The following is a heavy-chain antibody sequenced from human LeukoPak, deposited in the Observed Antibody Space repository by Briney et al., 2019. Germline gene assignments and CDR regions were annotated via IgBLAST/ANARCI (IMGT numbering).Heavy chain of an antibody. Sequence: SETLSLTCTVSGGSISSGGYYWSWIRQHPGKGLEWIGYIYYSGSTYYNPSLKSRVTISVDTSKNQFSMKLSSVTAADTAVYYCAREDGYNSAVDYWGQGTLVTVSS. J-gene: IGHJ4*02. V-gene: IGHV4-31*03. D-gene: IGHD5-24*01. CDR1: GGSISSGGYY. CDR3: AREDGYNSAVDY. CDR2: IYYSGST.